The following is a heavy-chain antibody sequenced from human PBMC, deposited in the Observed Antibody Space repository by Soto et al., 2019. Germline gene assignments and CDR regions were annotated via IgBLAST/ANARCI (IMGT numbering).Heavy chain of an antibody. Sequence: QVQLVQSGAEVKKPGASVKVSCKASGYTFTSYAMHWVRQAPGQRLEWMGWINAGNGNTKYSQKFQGRVTITRDTPESTAYMERSSLRSDDTAVYYCARTIMVVTAADYWGQGTLVTVSS. CDR3: ARTIMVVTAADY. CDR1: GYTFTSYA. J-gene: IGHJ4*02. CDR2: INAGNGNT. D-gene: IGHD2-21*02. V-gene: IGHV1-3*01.